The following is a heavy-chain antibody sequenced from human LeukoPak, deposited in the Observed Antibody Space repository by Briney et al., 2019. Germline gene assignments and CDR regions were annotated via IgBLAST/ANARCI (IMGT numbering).Heavy chain of an antibody. D-gene: IGHD3-22*01. Sequence: SSVTVSCKASGYTFTGYYMHWVRQAPGQGLEWMGWINPNSGGTNYAQKFQGRVTTTRDTSISTAYMELSRLRSDDTAVYYCARGPYYHDSRGYYNYWGQGTLVTVSS. V-gene: IGHV1-2*02. CDR1: GYTFTGYY. CDR2: INPNSGGT. J-gene: IGHJ4*02. CDR3: ARGPYYHDSRGYYNY.